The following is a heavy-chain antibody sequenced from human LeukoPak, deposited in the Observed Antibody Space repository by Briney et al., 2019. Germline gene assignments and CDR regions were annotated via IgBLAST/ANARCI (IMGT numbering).Heavy chain of an antibody. CDR3: ARGRRLWFGELYGVDY. D-gene: IGHD3-10*01. Sequence: PGGSLRLSCAASGFIFSSYSMHWVRQAPGKGLVCVSRINTDGSSTSYADSVKGRFTISRDNAKNTLYLQMNSLRAEDTAVYYCARGRRLWFGELYGVDYWGQGTLVTVSS. CDR1: GFIFSSYS. CDR2: INTDGSST. V-gene: IGHV3-74*01. J-gene: IGHJ4*02.